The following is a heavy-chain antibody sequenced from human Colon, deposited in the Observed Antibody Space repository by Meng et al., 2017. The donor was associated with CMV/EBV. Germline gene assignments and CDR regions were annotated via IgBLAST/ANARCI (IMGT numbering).Heavy chain of an antibody. CDR2: LYFSGRT. CDR3: ARSNYSTFDGGRPSYYYGMDV. CDR1: DGPMIHYY. V-gene: IGHV4-59*01. D-gene: IGHD4-11*01. Sequence: GSLRLSCSVSDGPMIHYYWSWIRQAPGKGLEWIGFLYFSGRTKYSPSLESRVTMSIDTSNKQFSLELRSVTTADTAVYYCARSNYSTFDGGRPSYYYGMDVWGQGTTVTVSS. J-gene: IGHJ6*02.